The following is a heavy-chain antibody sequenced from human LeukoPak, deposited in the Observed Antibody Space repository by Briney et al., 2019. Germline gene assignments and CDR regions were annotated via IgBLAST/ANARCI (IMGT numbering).Heavy chain of an antibody. Sequence: SVKVSCKASGGTFSSYAISWVRQAPGQGLEWMGRIIPILGIANYAQKFQGRVTITADRSTSTAYMELSSLRSEDTAVYYCARQFYGGNSVADYWGQGTLVTVSS. CDR2: IIPILGIA. D-gene: IGHD4-23*01. CDR3: ARQFYGGNSVADY. J-gene: IGHJ4*02. V-gene: IGHV1-69*04. CDR1: GGTFSSYA.